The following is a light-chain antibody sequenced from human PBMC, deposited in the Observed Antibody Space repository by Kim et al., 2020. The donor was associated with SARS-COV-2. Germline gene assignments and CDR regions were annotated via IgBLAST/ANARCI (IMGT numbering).Light chain of an antibody. CDR2: RDS. CDR1: NIGSKN. J-gene: IGLJ1*01. V-gene: IGLV3-9*01. Sequence: SVALGQTARITSGGNNIGSKNVHWYQQKPGQAPVLVIYRDSNRPSGIPERFSGSNSGNTATLTISRAQAGDEADYYCQVWDSSTAVFGTGTKVTVL. CDR3: QVWDSSTAV.